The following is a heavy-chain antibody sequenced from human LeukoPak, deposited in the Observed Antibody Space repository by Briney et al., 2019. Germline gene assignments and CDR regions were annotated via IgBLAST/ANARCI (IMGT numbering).Heavy chain of an antibody. V-gene: IGHV3-30*03. D-gene: IGHD3-22*01. CDR3: ARDRYYYDSSGYYFDY. Sequence: GGSLRLSCAASGFTFSSYGMHWVRQAPGKGLEWVAVISYDGSNKYYADSVKGRFTISRDNSKNTLYLQMNSLRAEDTAVYYCARDRYYYDSSGYYFDYWGQGTLVTVSS. CDR1: GFTFSSYG. CDR2: ISYDGSNK. J-gene: IGHJ4*02.